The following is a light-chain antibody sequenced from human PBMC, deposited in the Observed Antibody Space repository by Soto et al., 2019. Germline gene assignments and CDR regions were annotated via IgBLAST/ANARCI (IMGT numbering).Light chain of an antibody. CDR1: QSVTDNY. J-gene: IGKJ4*01. CDR3: QQYGASPLT. V-gene: IGKV3-20*01. Sequence: EVVLTQSPGTLSLSPGERATLSCRASQSVTDNYLAWYQQKPGQAPRLLIYGASTRFTAVPERFSGNGSGTDFTLTITRLDPEDFAMFYCQQYGASPLTFGGGTRVEIK. CDR2: GAS.